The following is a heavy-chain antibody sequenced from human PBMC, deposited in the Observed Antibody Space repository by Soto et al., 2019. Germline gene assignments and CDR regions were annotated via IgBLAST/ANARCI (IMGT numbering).Heavy chain of an antibody. Sequence: QVQLVQSGGEVKRPGASVRVSCKASGYSFNTYAISWVRQAPGLRLEWMGWISDYNGHTDYAQKFQGRVTMTTDTSTNTVSMELRGLTSDDTAVYYCARGRTWGARDFDYWGQGTLVTVSS. CDR2: ISDYNGHT. CDR3: ARGRTWGARDFDY. D-gene: IGHD3-16*01. J-gene: IGHJ4*02. CDR1: GYSFNTYA. V-gene: IGHV1-18*01.